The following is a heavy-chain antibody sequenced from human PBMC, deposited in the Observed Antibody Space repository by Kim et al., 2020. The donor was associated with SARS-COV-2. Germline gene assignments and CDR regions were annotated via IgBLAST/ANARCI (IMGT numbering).Heavy chain of an antibody. CDR1: GGSFSGYY. Sequence: SETLSLTCAVYGGSFSGYYWSWIRQPPGKGLEWIGEINHSGSTNYNPSLKSRVTISVDTSKNQFSLKLSSVTAADTAVYYCADRPRENWFDPWGQGTLVTVSS. V-gene: IGHV4-34*01. CDR3: ADRPRENWFDP. J-gene: IGHJ5*02. CDR2: INHSGST.